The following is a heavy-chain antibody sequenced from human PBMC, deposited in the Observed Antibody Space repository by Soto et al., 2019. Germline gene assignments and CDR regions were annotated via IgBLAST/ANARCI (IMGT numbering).Heavy chain of an antibody. J-gene: IGHJ4*02. CDR3: ARRWTTGEIDY. V-gene: IGHV1-18*01. CDR1: GYIFNSFG. Sequence: QVQLVQSGGEVKKPGASVKVSCKASGYIFNSFGISWVRQAPGQGLEWMGWISAYTGNTKYAQNFQGRVTMTTDISTSTAYMELRSLGSDDTAVYYCARRWTTGEIDYWGQGTLVTVSS. D-gene: IGHD4-17*01. CDR2: ISAYTGNT.